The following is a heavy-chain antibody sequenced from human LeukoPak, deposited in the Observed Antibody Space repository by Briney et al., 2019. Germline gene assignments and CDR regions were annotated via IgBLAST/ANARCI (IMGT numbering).Heavy chain of an antibody. D-gene: IGHD6-6*01. CDR2: VSGSAVST. CDR1: GFTFSSYA. J-gene: IGHJ4*02. CDR3: ARGASAVAAHLVY. Sequence: PGGSLRLSCAASGFTFSSYAMSWVRQAPGKGLEWVSAVSGSAVSTYYADSVKGRLTISRDNSKNTLYLQMNSLRAEDTAVYYCARGASAVAAHLVYWGQGTLVTVSS. V-gene: IGHV3-23*01.